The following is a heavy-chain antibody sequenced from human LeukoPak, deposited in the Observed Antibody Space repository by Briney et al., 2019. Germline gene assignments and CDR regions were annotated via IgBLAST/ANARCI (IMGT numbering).Heavy chain of an antibody. CDR3: ARALSGAFAY. Sequence: GGSLRLSCAASGFTFSVYWMSWVRQAPGKGLEWVANIKQDGREKYYVDSVKGRFTISRDNAKNSLYLQMNSLRAEDTAVYYCARALSGAFAYWGQGTLVTVSS. J-gene: IGHJ4*02. V-gene: IGHV3-7*01. CDR2: IKQDGREK. CDR1: GFTFSVYW. D-gene: IGHD1-1*01.